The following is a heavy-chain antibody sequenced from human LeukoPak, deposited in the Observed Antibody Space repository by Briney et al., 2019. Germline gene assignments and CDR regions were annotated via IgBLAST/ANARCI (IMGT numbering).Heavy chain of an antibody. Sequence: PGGSLRLSCAASGFTFSSYGMHWVRQAPGKGLEWVAFIRYDGSNKYYADSVKGRFTISRDNSKTTLYLQMNSLRAEDTAVYYCAKEQNYYYYMDVWGKGTTVTVSS. V-gene: IGHV3-30*02. CDR2: IRYDGSNK. J-gene: IGHJ6*03. CDR3: AKEQNYYYYMDV. CDR1: GFTFSSYG.